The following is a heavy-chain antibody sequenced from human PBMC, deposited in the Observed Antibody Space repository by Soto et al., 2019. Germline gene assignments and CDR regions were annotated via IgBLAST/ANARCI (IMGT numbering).Heavy chain of an antibody. CDR2: IYSGGST. CDR1: GFTVSSNY. J-gene: IGHJ5*02. V-gene: IGHV3-66*01. CDR3: AKGRLAALFDP. Sequence: GGSLRLSCAASGFTVSSNYMSWVRQAPGKGLEWVSVIYSGGSTYYADSVKGRFTISRDNSKNTLYLQMNSLRAEDTAVYYCAKGRLAALFDPWGQGTLVTVSS.